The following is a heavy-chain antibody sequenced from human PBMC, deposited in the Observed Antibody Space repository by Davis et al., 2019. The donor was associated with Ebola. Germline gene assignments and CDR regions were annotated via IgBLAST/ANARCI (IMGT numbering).Heavy chain of an antibody. Sequence: GESLKISCAASGFTFSDHYMSWTRQAPGKGLEWISYISGSTAVTNYADSVKGRFTISRDNAKNSLYLQMNSLRAEDTALYYCAKAQIGAVAGSPFDYWGQGTLVTVSA. D-gene: IGHD6-19*01. J-gene: IGHJ4*02. V-gene: IGHV3-11*05. CDR2: ISGSTAVT. CDR1: GFTFSDHY. CDR3: AKAQIGAVAGSPFDY.